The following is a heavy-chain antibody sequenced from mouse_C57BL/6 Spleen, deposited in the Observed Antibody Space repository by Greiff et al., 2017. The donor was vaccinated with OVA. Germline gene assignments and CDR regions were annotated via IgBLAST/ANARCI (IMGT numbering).Heavy chain of an antibody. Sequence: VQLQQSGPGLVKPSQSLSLTCSVTGYSITSGYYWNWIRQFPGNKLEWMGYISYDGSNNYNPSLKNRISITRDTSKNQFFLKLNSVTTEDTATYYCARDLYYGSRYYAMDYWGQGTSVTVSS. V-gene: IGHV3-6*01. CDR3: ARDLYYGSRYYAMDY. CDR1: GYSITSGYY. CDR2: ISYDGSN. J-gene: IGHJ4*01. D-gene: IGHD1-1*01.